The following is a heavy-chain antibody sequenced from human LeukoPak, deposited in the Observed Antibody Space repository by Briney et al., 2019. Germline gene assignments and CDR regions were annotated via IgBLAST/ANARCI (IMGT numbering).Heavy chain of an antibody. CDR2: IHHSGRS. J-gene: IGHJ4*02. V-gene: IGHV4-31*03. D-gene: IGHD3-10*01. Sequence: SQTLVLTCRDSADSLSSGGHYWACIRQFPGKGLESIGFIHHSGRSRHNPSLKDRVAISVDTSRKQFALKLSSVTAADTAMYYCARGGNRFGGFYFDYWGQGIQVIVSP. CDR1: ADSLSSGGHY. CDR3: ARGGNRFGGFYFDY.